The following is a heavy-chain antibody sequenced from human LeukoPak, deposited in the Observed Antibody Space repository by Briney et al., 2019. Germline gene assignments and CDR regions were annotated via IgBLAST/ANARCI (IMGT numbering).Heavy chain of an antibody. D-gene: IGHD3-3*01. J-gene: IGHJ6*02. CDR3: ASLYYDFWSGYPSPYYYGMDV. V-gene: IGHV4-34*01. CDR2: INHSGST. CDR1: GGSFSGYY. Sequence: SETLSLTFAVYGGSFSGYYWGWIRQPPGKQLEWIGEINHSGSTNYNPSLKSRVTISVDTSKNQFSLKLSSVTAADTAVYYCASLYYDFWSGYPSPYYYGMDVWGQGTTATVSS.